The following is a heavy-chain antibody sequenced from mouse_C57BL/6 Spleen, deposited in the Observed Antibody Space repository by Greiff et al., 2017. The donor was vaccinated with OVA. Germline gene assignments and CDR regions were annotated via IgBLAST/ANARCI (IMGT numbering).Heavy chain of an antibody. Sequence: QVQLQQSGAELARPGASVKMSCKASGYTFTSYTMHWVKQRPGQGLEWIGYINPSSGYTKYNQKFKDKATLTADKSSSTAYMQRSSLTSEDSAVYYCARDYYGSRGFDVWGTGTTVTVSS. CDR3: ARDYYGSRGFDV. D-gene: IGHD1-1*01. J-gene: IGHJ1*03. CDR1: GYTFTSYT. CDR2: INPSSGYT. V-gene: IGHV1-4*01.